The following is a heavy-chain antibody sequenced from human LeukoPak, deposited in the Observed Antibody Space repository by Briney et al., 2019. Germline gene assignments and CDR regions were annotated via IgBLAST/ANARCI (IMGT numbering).Heavy chain of an antibody. CDR2: ISYSGST. CDR1: GGSISSYY. D-gene: IGHD6-13*01. J-gene: IGHJ4*02. Sequence: ASETLSLTCSVSGGSISSYYWSWIRQPPGKGLEWIGYISYSGSTNYKPSLKSRATISVDTSKNQFSLKLTSVTAADTAVYYCARKGPSAAATVDYWGQGTLVTVSS. V-gene: IGHV4-59*01. CDR3: ARKGPSAAATVDY.